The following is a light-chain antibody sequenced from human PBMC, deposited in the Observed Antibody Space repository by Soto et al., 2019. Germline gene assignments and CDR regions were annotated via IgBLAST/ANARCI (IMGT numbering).Light chain of an antibody. Sequence: DIVMTQAPDSLAVSLGERATINCKSSQSVFYSSTNKNHLAWYQQKPGQPPKLLIYWASTREVGVPDRFSASGSATDFTLTISSLQAEDVAVYYGQHYHSHPITFGQGTRLEI. CDR1: QSVFYSSTNKNH. J-gene: IGKJ5*01. V-gene: IGKV4-1*01. CDR2: WAS. CDR3: QHYHSHPIT.